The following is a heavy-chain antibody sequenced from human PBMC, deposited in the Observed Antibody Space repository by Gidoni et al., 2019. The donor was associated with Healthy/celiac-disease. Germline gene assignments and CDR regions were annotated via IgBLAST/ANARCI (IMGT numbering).Heavy chain of an antibody. V-gene: IGHV4-34*01. CDR2: INHSGST. D-gene: IGHD3-3*01. CDR3: ARRGPPYDFWSGYPVHYYYYGMDV. CDR1: GGSFSGYY. J-gene: IGHJ6*02. Sequence: QVQLQQRGAGLLKPSETLSLTCAFYGGSFSGYYRIWIRKPPGNGMEWTGEINHSGSTNYNPSLTSRVPISVDSSKNQFSLKLCSVTAADPAVYYCARRGPPYDFWSGYPVHYYYYGMDVWGQGTTVTVSS.